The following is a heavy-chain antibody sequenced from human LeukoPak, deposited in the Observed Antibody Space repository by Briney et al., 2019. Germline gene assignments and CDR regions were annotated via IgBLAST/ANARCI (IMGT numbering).Heavy chain of an antibody. J-gene: IGHJ4*02. Sequence: KPSETLSLTCAVYGGSFSGYYWSWLRQPPGKGLEWIGEINHSGSTNYNPSLNSRVTISVDTSKNQFSLKLSSVTAADTAVYYCARSTLVYYDSSGYYQKWGQGTLVTVSS. V-gene: IGHV4-34*01. CDR2: INHSGST. CDR3: ARSTLVYYDSSGYYQK. D-gene: IGHD3-22*01. CDR1: GGSFSGYY.